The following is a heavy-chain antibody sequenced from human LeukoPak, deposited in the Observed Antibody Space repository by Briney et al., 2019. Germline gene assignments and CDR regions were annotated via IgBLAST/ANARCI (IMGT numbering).Heavy chain of an antibody. CDR2: INPGGGST. J-gene: IGHJ5*02. D-gene: IGHD3-22*01. V-gene: IGHV1-46*01. CDR1: GYTFTSYY. CDR3: ARGVHVRKYDSNHNCFDP. Sequence: GASVKVSCKASGYTFTSYYMYWVRQAPGQGLEWMGLINPGGGSTNCAQKFQGRVTVTRDMSTSTVYMELSSLRSDDTAVYYCARGVHVRKYDSNHNCFDPWGQGTLVTVSS.